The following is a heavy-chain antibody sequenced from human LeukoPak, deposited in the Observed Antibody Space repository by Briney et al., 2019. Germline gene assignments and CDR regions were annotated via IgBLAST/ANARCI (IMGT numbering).Heavy chain of an antibody. D-gene: IGHD1-14*01. J-gene: IGHJ3*02. Sequence: PGGSLRLSCAASGFIFSAYAMNWVRQAPGKGLEWVSVIGGRGGNTYYAGSVKGRFTISRDNSKKTLYLQMNSLRAEDTAIYYCAKEYNAFDIWGQGTMVIVSS. CDR3: AKEYNAFDI. V-gene: IGHV3-23*01. CDR2: IGGRGGNT. CDR1: GFIFSAYA.